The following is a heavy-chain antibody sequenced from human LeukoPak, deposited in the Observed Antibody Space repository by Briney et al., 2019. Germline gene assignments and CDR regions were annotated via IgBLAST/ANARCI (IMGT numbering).Heavy chain of an antibody. CDR1: GGTFSSYA. CDR2: IIPIFGTA. V-gene: IGHV1-69*13. Sequence: ASVKVSCKASGGTFSSYAISWVRQAPGQGLEWMGGIIPIFGTANYAQKFQGRVTITADESTSTAYMELRSLRSDDTAVYYCARAGIRYFDWLWADFDYWGQGTLVTVSS. CDR3: ARAGIRYFDWLWADFDY. D-gene: IGHD3-9*01. J-gene: IGHJ4*02.